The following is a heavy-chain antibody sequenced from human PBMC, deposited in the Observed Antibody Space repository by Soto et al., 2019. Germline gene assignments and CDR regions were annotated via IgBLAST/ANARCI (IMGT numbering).Heavy chain of an antibody. CDR2: ISSSSSTI. CDR3: ARDLSKSGYDYEEVHYYYYMDV. V-gene: IGHV3-48*01. J-gene: IGHJ6*03. CDR1: GFTFSSYS. Sequence: GGSLRLSCAASGFTFSSYSMNWVRQAPGKGLEWVSYISSSSSTIYYADSVKGRFTISRDNAKNSLYLQMNSLRAEDTAVYYCARDLSKSGYDYEEVHYYYYMDVWGKGTTVTVSS. D-gene: IGHD5-12*01.